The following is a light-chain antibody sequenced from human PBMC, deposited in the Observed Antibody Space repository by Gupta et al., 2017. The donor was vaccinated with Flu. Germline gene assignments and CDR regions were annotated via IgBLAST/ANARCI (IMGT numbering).Light chain of an antibody. Sequence: TINCKSSQSILNQYSNRNYLVWYQQKPGQSPKLLIYWASTRETGVPDRFSGSGSGTDFTLTISSLQAEDVAHYYCQQDYSSPLTFGGGTKVEIK. CDR1: QSILNQYSNRNY. CDR3: QQDYSSPLT. V-gene: IGKV4-1*01. J-gene: IGKJ4*01. CDR2: WAS.